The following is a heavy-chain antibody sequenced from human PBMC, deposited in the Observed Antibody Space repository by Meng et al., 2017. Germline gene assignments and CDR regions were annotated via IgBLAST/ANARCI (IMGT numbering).Heavy chain of an antibody. CDR3: AGKFTMVRGIYNWFDP. V-gene: IGHV4-34*01. D-gene: IGHD3-10*01. Sequence: HVAQQQVGAARLGPARPLALLCAAWRGSFGGYCWSWFHQTPGKELEGTGVIKNGESTNSSPSLKSRVTISVDTTKNQFSLKLSSVTAADTAVYYCAGKFTMVRGIYNWFDPWGQGTLVTVSS. CDR2: IKNGEST. J-gene: IGHJ5*02. CDR1: RGSFGGYC.